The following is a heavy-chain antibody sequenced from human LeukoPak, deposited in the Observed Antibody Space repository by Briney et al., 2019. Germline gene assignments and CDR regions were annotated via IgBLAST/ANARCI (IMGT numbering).Heavy chain of an antibody. J-gene: IGHJ4*02. CDR2: ISGSGGNT. CDR1: GFTFSSYA. D-gene: IGHD3-9*01. V-gene: IGHV3-23*01. CDR3: AKVSWANYFAY. Sequence: PGGSLRLSCAASGFTFSSYAMSWVRQAPGKGLEWVSGISGSGGNTHYADSVRGRFTISRDNSRNTVYLEMNSLRAEDTAIYYCAKVSWANYFAYWGQGTLVTGSS.